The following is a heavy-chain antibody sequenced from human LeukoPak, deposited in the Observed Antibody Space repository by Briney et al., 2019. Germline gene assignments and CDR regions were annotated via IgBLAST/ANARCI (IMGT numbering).Heavy chain of an antibody. J-gene: IGHJ4*02. V-gene: IGHV3-30*03. D-gene: IGHD3-10*01. CDR2: ILYDGSNK. CDR3: ARDLWFGELSVGGFDY. CDR1: GFTFSSYG. Sequence: PGRSLRLSCAASGFTFSSYGMHWVRQAPGKGLEWMAVILYDGSNKYYADSVKGRFTISRDNSKNTLYLQMNSLRAEDTAMYYCARDLWFGELSVGGFDYWGQGSLVTVSS.